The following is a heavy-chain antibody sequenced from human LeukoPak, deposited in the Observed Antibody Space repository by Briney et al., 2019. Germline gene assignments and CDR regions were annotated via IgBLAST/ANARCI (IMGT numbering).Heavy chain of an antibody. CDR3: AKAPVTSCRGAFCYPFDS. CDR1: GFTFTSSA. CDR2: ISGSGHTT. J-gene: IGHJ4*02. V-gene: IGHV3-23*01. D-gene: IGHD2-15*01. Sequence: GGSLRLSCAASGFTFTSSAMSWVRQAPGKGLEWVSVISGSGHTTDYADSVRGRFTISRDNSRNTMYLQMNSLRVEDAAVYYCAKAPVTSCRGAFCYPFDSWGQGTLVTVSS.